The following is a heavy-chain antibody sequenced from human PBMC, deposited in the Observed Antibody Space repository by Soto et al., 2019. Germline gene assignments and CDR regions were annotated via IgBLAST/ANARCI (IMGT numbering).Heavy chain of an antibody. CDR3: ARSQGSSTSLEIYYYYYYGMDV. Sequence: QVQLVQSGAEVKKPGSSVKVSCKASGGTFSSYAISWVRQAAGQGLEWMGGIIPISGTANYAQKFQGRVTITADDSTSTAYMELSSLRSEDTAVYYCARSQGSSTSLEIYYYYYYGMDVWGQGTTVTVSS. V-gene: IGHV1-69*01. J-gene: IGHJ6*02. CDR2: IIPISGTA. CDR1: GGTFSSYA. D-gene: IGHD2-2*01.